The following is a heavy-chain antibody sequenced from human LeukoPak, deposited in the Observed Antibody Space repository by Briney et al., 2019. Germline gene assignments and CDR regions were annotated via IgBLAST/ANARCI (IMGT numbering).Heavy chain of an antibody. CDR3: ANRMAGAYHFDF. CDR1: GSTFSSYA. D-gene: IGHD5-24*01. Sequence: PGGSLRLSCAASGSTFSSYAMSWVRRSPGKGLDWVSSISPNGGATTYADSVKGRFTISRDNSKNTVYLQMDSLRAEDTALYYCANRMAGAYHFDFWGQGTLVTVSS. V-gene: IGHV3-23*01. CDR2: ISPNGGAT. J-gene: IGHJ4*02.